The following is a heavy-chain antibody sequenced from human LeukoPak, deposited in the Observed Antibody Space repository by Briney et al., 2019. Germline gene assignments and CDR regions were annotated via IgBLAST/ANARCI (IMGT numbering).Heavy chain of an antibody. D-gene: IGHD4-17*01. CDR3: ARDTVTDAFDI. Sequence: PGRSLRLSCAASGFTFSSYGMHWVRQAPGKGLEWVAVISYDGSNKYYADSVKGRFTISRDNSKNTLYLQMNSLRAEDTAVYYCARDTVTDAFDIWGQGTMVTVSS. CDR1: GFTFSSYG. CDR2: ISYDGSNK. V-gene: IGHV3-30*03. J-gene: IGHJ3*02.